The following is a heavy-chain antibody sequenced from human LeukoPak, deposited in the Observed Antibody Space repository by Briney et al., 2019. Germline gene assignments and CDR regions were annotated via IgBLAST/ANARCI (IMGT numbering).Heavy chain of an antibody. J-gene: IGHJ3*02. V-gene: IGHV4-34*01. CDR2: ISHSGST. CDR1: GGSFSGYY. Sequence: SETLSLTCAVYGGSFSGYYWSWIRQPPGKGLEWIGEISHSGSTNYNPSLKSRVTISVDTSKNQFSLKLSSVTAADTAVYYCARGLKRSGAFDIWGQGTMVTVSS. D-gene: IGHD7-27*01. CDR3: ARGLKRSGAFDI.